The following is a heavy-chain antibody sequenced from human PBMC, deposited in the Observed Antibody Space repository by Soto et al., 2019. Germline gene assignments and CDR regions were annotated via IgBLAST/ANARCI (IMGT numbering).Heavy chain of an antibody. D-gene: IGHD2-15*01. Sequence: GGSLRLSCAASGFTFSSCAMSWVRQAPGKGLDWVSAISDSGGTTYYADSVKGRFTISRDNSKNTLYLQMNSLRAEDTAVYYCAKVPVVAGSKFVDYWGQGTLVTVSS. V-gene: IGHV3-23*01. CDR3: AKVPVVAGSKFVDY. CDR2: ISDSGGTT. CDR1: GFTFSSCA. J-gene: IGHJ4*02.